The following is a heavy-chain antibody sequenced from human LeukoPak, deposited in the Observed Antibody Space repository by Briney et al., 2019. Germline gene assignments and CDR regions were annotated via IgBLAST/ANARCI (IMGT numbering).Heavy chain of an antibody. CDR1: GGSISSSSYY. V-gene: IGHV4-39*01. Sequence: PSETLSLTRTVSGGSISSSSYYWGWIRQPPGKGLEWIGSAYYDGSTFHNPSLKSRVTISVDTSKNQFSLKLSSVTAADTDFYYCARHAAEQWLVPGGFDYWGQGALVTVSS. J-gene: IGHJ4*02. CDR3: ARHAAEQWLVPGGFDY. CDR2: AYYDGST. D-gene: IGHD6-19*01.